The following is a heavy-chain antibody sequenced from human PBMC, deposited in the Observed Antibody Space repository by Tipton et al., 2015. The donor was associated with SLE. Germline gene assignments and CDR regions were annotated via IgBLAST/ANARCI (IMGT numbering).Heavy chain of an antibody. D-gene: IGHD2-15*01. J-gene: IGHJ5*02. Sequence: TLSLTCAVSGYSISSAYYWGWIRQPPGMGLEWIGSIYQTGTTYYNPSLDSRITISVDTSKNQLSLRLSSVTAADTAVYYCASVMVYHYRGNWFDPWGQGTLVTVSP. CDR3: ASVMVYHYRGNWFDP. V-gene: IGHV4-38-2*01. CDR2: IYQTGTT. CDR1: GYSISSAYY.